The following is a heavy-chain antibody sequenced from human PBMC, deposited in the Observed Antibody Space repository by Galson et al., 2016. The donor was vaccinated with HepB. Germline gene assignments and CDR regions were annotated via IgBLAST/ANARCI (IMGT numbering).Heavy chain of an antibody. CDR3: AREVVVVAAPWAFDI. J-gene: IGHJ3*02. CDR1: GGSISSGGYY. Sequence: TLSLTCTVSGGSISSGGYYWSWIRQHPGKGLEWNGYIYYSGSTYYNPSLKSRVTISVDTSKNQFSLKLSSVTAADTAVYYCAREVVVVAAPWAFDIWGQGTVVTVSS. V-gene: IGHV4-31*03. D-gene: IGHD2-15*01. CDR2: IYYSGST.